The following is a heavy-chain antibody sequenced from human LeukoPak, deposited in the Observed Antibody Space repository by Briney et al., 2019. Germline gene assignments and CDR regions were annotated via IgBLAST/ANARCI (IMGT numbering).Heavy chain of an antibody. CDR2: ISVSGNSM. CDR1: GFTFNTYS. V-gene: IGHV3-48*01. CDR3: ARKNYDKMDV. J-gene: IGHJ6*03. Sequence: PGGSLRLSCVGFGFTFNTYSMNWVRQAPGKGLECISYISVSGNSMQYADSVKGRFSISRDSAKNSLYLQMNNLRAEDTAVYYCARKNYDKMDVWGKGTTVTVSS.